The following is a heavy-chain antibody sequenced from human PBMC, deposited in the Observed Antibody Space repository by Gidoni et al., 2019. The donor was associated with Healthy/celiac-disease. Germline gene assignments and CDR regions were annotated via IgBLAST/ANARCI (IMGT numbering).Heavy chain of an antibody. CDR3: ARPSSGWHDAFDI. V-gene: IGHV5-51*01. Sequence: DVQLAQSGAQVQKHGASLTIPGKGYGSSFTSYWIGWVRQMPGKGREWMGITYPGDSTTRYSPSFQGQVTISADKSISTAYLQWSSLKASDTAMYYCARPSSGWHDAFDIWGQGTMVTVSS. J-gene: IGHJ3*02. D-gene: IGHD6-19*01. CDR1: GSSFTSYW. CDR2: TYPGDSTT.